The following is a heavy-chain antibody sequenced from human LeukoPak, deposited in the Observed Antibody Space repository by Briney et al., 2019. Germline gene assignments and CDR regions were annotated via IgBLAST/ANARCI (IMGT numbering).Heavy chain of an antibody. CDR1: GGSLSSGSYC. Sequence: PSQTLSLTCTVSGGSLSSGSYCWSWIRQPAGKGLEWIGRIYTSGSTNYNPALKSPGTISLDTSTDQFSLKLSSVTAPDTAVYYCARDRYYYMDVWSKGTTVTVYS. CDR2: IYTSGST. CDR3: ARDRYYYMDV. J-gene: IGHJ6*03. V-gene: IGHV4-61*02.